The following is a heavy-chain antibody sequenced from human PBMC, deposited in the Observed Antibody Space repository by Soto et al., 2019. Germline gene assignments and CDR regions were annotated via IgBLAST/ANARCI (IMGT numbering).Heavy chain of an antibody. CDR3: ARRWGYSYSGSQGWCDP. CDR2: INHSGST. V-gene: IGHV4-34*01. Sequence: QVQLQQWGAGLLKPSETLSLTCAVYGGSFSGYYWSWIRQPPGKGLEWIGEINHSGSTNYNPSLNSRVTISVDXSXHXXSLKLSSVTAADTAVYYCARRWGYSYSGSQGWCDPWGQGTLVTVSS. J-gene: IGHJ5*02. CDR1: GGSFSGYY. D-gene: IGHD3-10*01.